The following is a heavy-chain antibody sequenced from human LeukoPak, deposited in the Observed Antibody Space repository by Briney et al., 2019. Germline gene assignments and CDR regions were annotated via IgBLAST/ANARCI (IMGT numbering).Heavy chain of an antibody. Sequence: GGSLRLSCAASGFTLSGYWMTWVRQGPGKGLEWVANINRDGGQRSYVDSVKGRFAISRDNAKNSLYLQMSSPKTEDTAVYYCARDISPDDYFDSHKCYYDAFDIWGQGTLVTVSS. J-gene: IGHJ3*02. CDR1: GFTLSGYW. V-gene: IGHV3-7*04. D-gene: IGHD3-22*01. CDR3: ARDISPDDYFDSHKCYYDAFDI. CDR2: INRDGGQR.